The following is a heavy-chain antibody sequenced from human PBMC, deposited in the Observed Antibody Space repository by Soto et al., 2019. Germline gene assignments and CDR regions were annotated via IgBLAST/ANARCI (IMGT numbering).Heavy chain of an antibody. CDR2: IYYSGST. D-gene: IGHD6-13*01. Sequence: SETLSLTCTVSVGSISSGDYYWSWIRQPPGKGLEWIGYIYYSGSTYYNPSLKSRVTISVDTSKNQFSLKLSSVTAADTAVYYCASHSSWYHYGMDVWGQGTTVTVSS. CDR3: ASHSSWYHYGMDV. J-gene: IGHJ6*02. V-gene: IGHV4-30-4*01. CDR1: VGSISSGDYY.